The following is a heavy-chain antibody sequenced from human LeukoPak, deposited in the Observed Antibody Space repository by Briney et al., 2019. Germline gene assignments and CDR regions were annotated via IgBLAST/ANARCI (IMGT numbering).Heavy chain of an antibody. J-gene: IGHJ4*02. Sequence: SETLSLTCTVSGASISSSYWTWIRQPPGKGLEWIGYISYTGSTRYNPSLKSRVSISVDTSKNQFSLKLSSVTAADTAVYYCARATRAARHFDYWGQGTLVTVSS. V-gene: IGHV4-59*12. CDR3: ARATRAARHFDY. CDR1: GASISSSY. D-gene: IGHD6-6*01. CDR2: ISYTGST.